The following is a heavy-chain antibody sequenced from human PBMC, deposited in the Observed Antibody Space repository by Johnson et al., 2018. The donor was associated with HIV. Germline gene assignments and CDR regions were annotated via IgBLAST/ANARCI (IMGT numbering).Heavy chain of an antibody. Sequence: QVLLVESGGGVVQPGGSLILSCAASGFTFSSYGMHWVRQAPGKGLEWVAFIRYDGSNKYYAKTVQGRFTIARDNSKNTLYLQMNSLRPEDTAMYYCAKDGLRLGVVSDFDIWGQGTMVTVSS. V-gene: IGHV3-30*02. CDR1: GFTFSSYG. CDR3: AKDGLRLGVVSDFDI. D-gene: IGHD3-3*01. CDR2: IRYDGSNK. J-gene: IGHJ3*02.